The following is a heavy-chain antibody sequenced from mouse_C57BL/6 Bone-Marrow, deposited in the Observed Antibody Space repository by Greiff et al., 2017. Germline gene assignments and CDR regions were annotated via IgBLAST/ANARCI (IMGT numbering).Heavy chain of an antibody. V-gene: IGHV1-69*01. D-gene: IGHD2-4*01. CDR3: ARSGDYDENYYAMDY. CDR1: GYTFTSYW. CDR2: MDPSDRYT. Sequence: QVQLQQSGAELVMPGASVKLSCKASGYTFTSYWMHWVKQRPGQGLEWIGEMDPSDRYTNYNQKFKGKSTLTVDKSSSTAYMQLSSLTSEDSAVYYCARSGDYDENYYAMDYWGQGTSVTVSS. J-gene: IGHJ4*01.